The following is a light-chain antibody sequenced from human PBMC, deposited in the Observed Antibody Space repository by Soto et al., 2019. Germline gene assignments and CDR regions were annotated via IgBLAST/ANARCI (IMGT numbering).Light chain of an antibody. CDR3: QQYGSSRTWT. V-gene: IGKV3D-15*01. CDR1: QSVSSN. J-gene: IGKJ1*01. CDR2: DAS. Sequence: EIVMTQSPATLSVSPGERATLSCRASQSVSSNLAWYQQKPGQAPRLLIYDASTRATGIPARFSGSGSGTEFTLTISSLQSEDFAVYYCQQYGSSRTWTFGQGTKVEIK.